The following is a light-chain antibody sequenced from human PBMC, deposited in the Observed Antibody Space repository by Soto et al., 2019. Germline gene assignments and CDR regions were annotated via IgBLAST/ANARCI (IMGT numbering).Light chain of an antibody. Sequence: QPVLTQPASVSGSPGQSITISCTGTSSDVGGYNYVSRYQQHPGKAPKLMIYDVSNRPSGVSNRFSGSKSGNTASLTISGLQAEDEADYYCSSYTSSSTYVFGTGTKLTVL. V-gene: IGLV2-14*01. CDR3: SSYTSSSTYV. J-gene: IGLJ1*01. CDR2: DVS. CDR1: SSDVGGYNY.